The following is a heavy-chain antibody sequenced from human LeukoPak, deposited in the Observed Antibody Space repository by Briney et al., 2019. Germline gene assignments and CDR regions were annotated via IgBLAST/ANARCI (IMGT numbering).Heavy chain of an antibody. Sequence: ASVKVSCKASGYTFSNFAMHWVRQAPGQRLEWMGWINAANGNTKYSQKFQGRATITSDTSATTAYMELSSLRSEDTAVYYCARSAKGDILTGFYAMDVWGQGTTVTVSS. V-gene: IGHV1-3*01. CDR2: INAANGNT. CDR3: ARSAKGDILTGFYAMDV. CDR1: GYTFSNFA. J-gene: IGHJ6*02. D-gene: IGHD3-9*01.